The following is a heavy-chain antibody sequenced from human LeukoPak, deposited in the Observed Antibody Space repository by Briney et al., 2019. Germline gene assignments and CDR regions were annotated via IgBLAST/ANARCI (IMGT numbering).Heavy chain of an antibody. V-gene: IGHV3-53*05. CDR3: ARVFEEYSWVVITTNYFDY. Sequence: GGSLRLSCAASGFTVSSNYMSWVRQAPGKGLEWVSGISGSGGSTYYADSVKGRFTISRDNSKNTLYLQMNSLRAEDTAVYYCARVFEEYSWVVITTNYFDYWGQGTLVTVSS. D-gene: IGHD3-22*01. CDR2: ISGSGGST. J-gene: IGHJ4*02. CDR1: GFTVSSNY.